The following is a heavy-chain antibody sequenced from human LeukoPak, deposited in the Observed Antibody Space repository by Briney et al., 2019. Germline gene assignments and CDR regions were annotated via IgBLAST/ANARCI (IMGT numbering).Heavy chain of an antibody. CDR1: GLTFSSYA. J-gene: IGHJ4*02. D-gene: IGHD6-19*01. Sequence: QAGGSLRLSCAASGLTFSSYAMSWVRQAPGKGLEWVSGISGSGGSTYYADSVKGRFTISRDNSKNTLYLQMNSLRAEDTAVHYCAKVYRDQWLGFDWGQGTLVTVSS. CDR2: ISGSGGST. V-gene: IGHV3-23*01. CDR3: AKVYRDQWLGFD.